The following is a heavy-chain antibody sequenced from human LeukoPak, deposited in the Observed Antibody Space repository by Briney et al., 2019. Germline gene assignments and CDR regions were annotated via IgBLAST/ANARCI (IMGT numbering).Heavy chain of an antibody. Sequence: SETLSLTCTVSGGSMSSGDYYYTWIRQPPGKGLEWIGEINHSGSTNYNPSLKSRVTISVDTSKNQFSLKLSSVTAADTAVYYCARGNGIDTFGGVIVTRRYYYYMDVWGKGTTVTVSS. CDR1: GGSMSSGDYY. J-gene: IGHJ6*03. V-gene: IGHV4-39*07. D-gene: IGHD3-16*02. CDR2: INHSGST. CDR3: ARGNGIDTFGGVIVTRRYYYYMDV.